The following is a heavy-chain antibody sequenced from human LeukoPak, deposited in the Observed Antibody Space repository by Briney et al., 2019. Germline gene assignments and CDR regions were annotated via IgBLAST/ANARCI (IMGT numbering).Heavy chain of an antibody. CDR1: GGTFSSYT. CDR2: IIPMLGTA. D-gene: IGHD2-15*01. J-gene: IGHJ4*02. CDR3: ARSRGGQSSDY. Sequence: ASVKVSCKASGGTFSSYTINWVRQAPGQGLEWMGGIIPMLGTANYAQKFQGRVTITTDESMSTAYMELSSLRSEDTAVYYCARSRGGQSSDYWGQGTLVTVSS. V-gene: IGHV1-69*16.